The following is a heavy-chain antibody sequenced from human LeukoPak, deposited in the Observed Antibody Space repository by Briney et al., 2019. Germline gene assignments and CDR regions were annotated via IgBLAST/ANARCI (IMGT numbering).Heavy chain of an antibody. Sequence: SETLSLTCTVSGGSISSGDYYWSWIRQPPGKGLEWIGYIYYSGSIYYNPSLKSRVTISVDTSKNQFSLKLSSVTAADTAVYYCARDSCSGGSCYFLGMDVWGQGTTVTVSS. CDR1: GGSISSGDYY. D-gene: IGHD2-15*01. J-gene: IGHJ6*02. CDR3: ARDSCSGGSCYFLGMDV. V-gene: IGHV4-30-4*02. CDR2: IYYSGSI.